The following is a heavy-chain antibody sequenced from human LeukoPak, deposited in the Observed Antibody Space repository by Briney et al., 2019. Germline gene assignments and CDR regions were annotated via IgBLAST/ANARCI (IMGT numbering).Heavy chain of an antibody. J-gene: IGHJ3*02. V-gene: IGHV4-34*01. CDR2: INHSGST. Sequence: SETLSLTCAVYGGSFSGYYWSWIRQPPGKGLEWIGEINHSGSTDYNPSLKSRVTISVDTSKNQFSLKLSSVTAADTAVYYCARGAGSWYSAFDIWGQGTMVTVSS. CDR1: GGSFSGYY. D-gene: IGHD6-13*01. CDR3: ARGAGSWYSAFDI.